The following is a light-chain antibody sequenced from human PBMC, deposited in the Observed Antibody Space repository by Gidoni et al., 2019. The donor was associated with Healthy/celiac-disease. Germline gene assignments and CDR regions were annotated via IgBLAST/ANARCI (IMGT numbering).Light chain of an antibody. CDR1: SSDVGGYNY. CDR3: SSYTSTSRL. CDR2: EVS. V-gene: IGLV2-14*01. J-gene: IGLJ3*02. Sequence: QSALTQPASVSGSPGQSITISCTGTSSDVGGYNYVSWYQQHPGKAPKLMIYEVSNRPSGVSNRSSGSKSGNTASLTISGLQGEDEADYYCSSYTSTSRLFGGGTKLTVL.